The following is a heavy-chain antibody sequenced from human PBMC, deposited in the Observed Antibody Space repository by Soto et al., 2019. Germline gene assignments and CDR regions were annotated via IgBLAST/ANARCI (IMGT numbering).Heavy chain of an antibody. CDR3: ARHRQPYYDFWSGYYTDSENYGMDV. D-gene: IGHD3-3*01. J-gene: IGHJ6*02. CDR2: INPNSGGT. CDR1: GYTFTGYY. V-gene: IGHV1-2*02. Sequence: ASVKVSCKASGYTFTGYYMHWVRQAPGQGLEWMGWINPNSGGTNYAQKFQGRVTISVDTSKNQFSLKLSSVTAADTAVYYCARHRQPYYDFWSGYYTDSENYGMDVWGQGTTVTVSS.